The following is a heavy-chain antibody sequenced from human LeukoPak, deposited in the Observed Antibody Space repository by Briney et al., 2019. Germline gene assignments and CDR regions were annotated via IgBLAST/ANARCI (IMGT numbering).Heavy chain of an antibody. Sequence: SETLSLTCAVYGGSFSGYYWSWVRQPPGKGLEWIGEINHSGSTNYNPSLKSRVTISVDTSKNQFSLKPSSVTAADTAVYYCARGSGYSSGWATYWGQGTLVTVSS. CDR1: GGSFSGYY. CDR2: INHSGST. J-gene: IGHJ4*02. D-gene: IGHD6-19*01. CDR3: ARGSGYSSGWATY. V-gene: IGHV4-34*01.